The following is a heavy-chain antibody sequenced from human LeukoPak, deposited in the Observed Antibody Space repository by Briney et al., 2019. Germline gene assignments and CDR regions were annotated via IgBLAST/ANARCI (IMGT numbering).Heavy chain of an antibody. CDR3: AREHPVAIAPDY. J-gene: IGHJ4*02. D-gene: IGHD5-12*01. Sequence: SGTLSLTCTVSRGSISGYYWSSIRQTAGKGLEWIGRIHSTGSANYNPSLESRVTMSVDTSRNQFSLILTSVTAADTAIYYCAREHPVAIAPDYWGQGTLVTVSS. V-gene: IGHV4-4*07. CDR2: IHSTGSA. CDR1: RGSISGYY.